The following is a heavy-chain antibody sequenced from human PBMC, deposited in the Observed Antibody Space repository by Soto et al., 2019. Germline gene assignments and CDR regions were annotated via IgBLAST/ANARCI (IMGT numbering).Heavy chain of an antibody. CDR2: ISYDGRNK. CDR3: ARDKALRFLEWQSYGMDV. J-gene: IGHJ6*02. V-gene: IGHV3-30*04. Sequence: QVQLVESGGGVVQPGRSLRLSCAASGFTFSSYAMHWVRQAPGKGLEWVAVISYDGRNKYYADSVKGRFTISRDNSKNTLYLQMNSLRAEDTAVYYCARDKALRFLEWQSYGMDVWGQGTTVTVSS. CDR1: GFTFSSYA. D-gene: IGHD3-3*01.